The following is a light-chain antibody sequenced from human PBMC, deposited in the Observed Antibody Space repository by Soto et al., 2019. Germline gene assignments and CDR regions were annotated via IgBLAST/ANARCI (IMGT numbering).Light chain of an antibody. V-gene: IGKV3-11*01. J-gene: IGKJ1*01. CDR3: QQRSNWPRT. Sequence: EIVLTQSPATLSLSPGERATLSCRASQSVGSYLAWYQQKLGQAPRLLIYDASNRATGIPARFSGSGSGTDYTLTISSLEPEDFAGYYCQQRSNWPRTFGQRTKVEIK. CDR1: QSVGSY. CDR2: DAS.